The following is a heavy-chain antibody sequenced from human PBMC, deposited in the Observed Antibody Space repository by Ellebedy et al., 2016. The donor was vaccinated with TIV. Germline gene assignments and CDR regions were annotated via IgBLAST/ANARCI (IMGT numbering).Heavy chain of an antibody. CDR3: AGGCYPPYAMDV. Sequence: SETLSLTCTVSGDSVSSGSCYWSWIRQPPGKGLEWIGYLYYTGSTNYNPSLKSRVTISEDTSKNQFSLKLTSVAAADTAVYYCAGGCYPPYAMDVWGQGTTVTVSS. D-gene: IGHD1-26*01. J-gene: IGHJ6*02. V-gene: IGHV4-61*01. CDR2: LYYTGST. CDR1: GDSVSSGSCY.